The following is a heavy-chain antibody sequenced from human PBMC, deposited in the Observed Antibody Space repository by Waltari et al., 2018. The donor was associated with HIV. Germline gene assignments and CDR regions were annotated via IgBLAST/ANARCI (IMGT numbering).Heavy chain of an antibody. CDR2: ISYEGSNK. J-gene: IGHJ6*02. D-gene: IGHD3-9*01. CDR1: GFTFSSYG. V-gene: IGHV3-30*18. Sequence: QVHLVESGGGVVQPGRSLRLSCAASGFTFSSYGMHWVRQAPGKGLEWVAVISYEGSNKYYADSVKGRFTISRDNSKNTRYLQMNSLRAEDTAVYYCAKDTLLTGYYYYHGMDVWGQGTTVTVSS. CDR3: AKDTLLTGYYYYHGMDV.